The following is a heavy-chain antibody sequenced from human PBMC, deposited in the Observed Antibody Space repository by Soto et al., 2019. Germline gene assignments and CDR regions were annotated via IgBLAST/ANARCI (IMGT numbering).Heavy chain of an antibody. Sequence: QVQLVESGGGVVQPGRSLRLSCAASGFSFNIYGMHWVRQAPGKGLEWVAVISYDGSNKFYADSVKGRFTVSRDNSKNTLDLQMTSLRSEDTAVYYCAKDYGIAVAGTEFLFDFWGQGTLVTVSS. CDR3: AKDYGIAVAGTEFLFDF. V-gene: IGHV3-30*18. D-gene: IGHD6-19*01. J-gene: IGHJ4*02. CDR1: GFSFNIYG. CDR2: ISYDGSNK.